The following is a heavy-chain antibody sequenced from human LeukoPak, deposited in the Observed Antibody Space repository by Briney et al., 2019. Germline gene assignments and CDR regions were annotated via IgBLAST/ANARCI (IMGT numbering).Heavy chain of an antibody. CDR3: ARDPRGYCSSTSCYPYFDY. CDR2: ISNSSSYI. CDR1: GFTFSSYS. D-gene: IGHD2-2*01. J-gene: IGHJ4*02. Sequence: PGGSLRLSCAASGFTFSSYSMNWVRQAPGKGLEWVSSISNSSSYIYYADSVKGRFTISRDNAKNSLYLQMNSLRAEDTAVYYCARDPRGYCSSTSCYPYFDYWGQGTLVTVSS. V-gene: IGHV3-21*01.